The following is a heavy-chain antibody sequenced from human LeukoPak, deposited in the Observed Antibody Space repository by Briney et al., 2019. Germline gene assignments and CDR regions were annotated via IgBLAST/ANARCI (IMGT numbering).Heavy chain of an antibody. Sequence: PSETLSLTCTVSGSSISSYYWSWIRQPPGKGLEWIGYIYYSGSTNYNPSLKSRVTISVDTSKNQFSLKLSSVIAADTAVYYCARNSGYDWGGYYYMDVWGKGTTVTVSS. D-gene: IGHD5-12*01. CDR1: GSSISSYY. J-gene: IGHJ6*03. CDR3: ARNSGYDWGGYYYMDV. V-gene: IGHV4-59*01. CDR2: IYYSGST.